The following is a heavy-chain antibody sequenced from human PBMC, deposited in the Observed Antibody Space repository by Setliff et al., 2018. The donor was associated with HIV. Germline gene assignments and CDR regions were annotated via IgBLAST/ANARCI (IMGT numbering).Heavy chain of an antibody. CDR2: ISGSGGST. D-gene: IGHD4-17*01. CDR3: ASSYGDYDAFHI. CDR1: GFTFSSYA. J-gene: IGHJ3*02. V-gene: IGHV3-23*01. Sequence: GGSLRLSCAASGFTFSSYAMSWVRQAPGKGLEWVSAISGSGGSTNYADSVKGRFTVSRDNSKDTLTLQMNDLRAEDTAVYYCASSYGDYDAFHIWGQGTMVTVSS.